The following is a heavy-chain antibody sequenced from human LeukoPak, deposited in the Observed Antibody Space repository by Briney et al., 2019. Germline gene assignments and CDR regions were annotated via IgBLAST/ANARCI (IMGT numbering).Heavy chain of an antibody. J-gene: IGHJ3*02. CDR2: IYHSGST. D-gene: IGHD4-17*01. CDR1: GYSISSGYY. V-gene: IGHV4-38-2*02. Sequence: SETLSLTCTVSGYSISSGYYWVWIRQTPGKGLEWIGSIYHSGSTYYNPSLKSRVTISVDTSKNQFSLKLSSMTAADTAVYYCASAQMTTVTTYAFDIWGQGTMVTVSS. CDR3: ASAQMTTVTTYAFDI.